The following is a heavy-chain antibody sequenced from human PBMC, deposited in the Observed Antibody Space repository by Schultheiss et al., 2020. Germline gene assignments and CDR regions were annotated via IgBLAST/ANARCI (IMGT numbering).Heavy chain of an antibody. CDR2: IYYSGST. D-gene: IGHD6-13*01. V-gene: IGHV4-31*03. Sequence: SQTLSLTCTVSGGSISSGGYYWSWIRQHPGKGLEWIGYIYYSGSTYYNPSLKSRVTISVDTSKNQFSLKLSSVTAADTAVYYCAGEAAAAGPFECWGQGTLVTVSS. CDR1: GGSISSGGYY. J-gene: IGHJ4*02. CDR3: AGEAAAAGPFEC.